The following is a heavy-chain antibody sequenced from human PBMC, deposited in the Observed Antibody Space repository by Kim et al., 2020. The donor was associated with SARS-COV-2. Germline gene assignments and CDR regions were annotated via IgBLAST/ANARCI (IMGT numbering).Heavy chain of an antibody. V-gene: IGHV3-15*01. CDR1: GFTFSDTG. Sequence: GGSLRLSCAASGFTFSDTGMSWVRQAPGKGLEWVGRIKSETNGGTAEYTAPVKGRFTISRDDSKNTLYLQLNSLKTEDTAMYYCITNRYWGQGTLVTVSS. CDR3: ITNRY. J-gene: IGHJ4*02. CDR2: IKSETNGGTA.